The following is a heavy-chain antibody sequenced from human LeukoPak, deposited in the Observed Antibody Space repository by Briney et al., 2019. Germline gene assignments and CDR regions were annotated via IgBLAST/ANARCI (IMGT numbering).Heavy chain of an antibody. CDR1: GYSISSGYY. V-gene: IGHV4-38-2*02. CDR2: INHSGST. Sequence: SETLSLTCTVSGYSISSGYYWSWIRQPPGKGLEWIGEINHSGSTNYNPSLKSRVTISVDTSKNQFSLKLSSVTAADTAVYYCARPNSYRIYGSGSYGVKRHNWFDPWGQGTLVTVSS. D-gene: IGHD3-10*01. J-gene: IGHJ5*02. CDR3: ARPNSYRIYGSGSYGVKRHNWFDP.